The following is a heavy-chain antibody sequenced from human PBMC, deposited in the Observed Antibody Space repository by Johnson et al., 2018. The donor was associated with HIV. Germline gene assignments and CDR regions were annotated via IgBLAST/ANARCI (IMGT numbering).Heavy chain of an antibody. CDR2: ISFDGNTR. J-gene: IGHJ3*02. V-gene: IGHV3-30-3*01. CDR3: ASARIGVRPAGVFDM. D-gene: IGHD3-3*01. Sequence: QVQLVESGGGVVQPGRSLRLSCAASGFPFSSYAMHWVRQAPGRGLEWVALISFDGNTRFFGDSVKGRFTISRDNSNNTPYLQMNSLRDEDAALYYCASARIGVRPAGVFDMWGQGTRVTVSS. CDR1: GFPFSSYA.